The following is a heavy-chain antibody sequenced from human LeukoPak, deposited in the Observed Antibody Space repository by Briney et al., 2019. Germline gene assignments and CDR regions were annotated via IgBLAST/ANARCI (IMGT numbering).Heavy chain of an antibody. CDR2: MNPNRGNT. Sequence: ASVKVSCKASGYTFTSYDINWVRQATGQGLEWMGWMNPNRGNTGYAQKFQGRVTITRNISITTAYMELSSLRSDDTAVYYCARGEGWSDYYRSLAYWGQGTLVTVSS. J-gene: IGHJ4*02. CDR1: GYTFTSYD. D-gene: IGHD3-3*01. CDR3: ARGEGWSDYYRSLAY. V-gene: IGHV1-8*03.